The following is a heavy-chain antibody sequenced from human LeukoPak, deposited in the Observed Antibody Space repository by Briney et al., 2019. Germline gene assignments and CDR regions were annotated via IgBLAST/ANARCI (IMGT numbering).Heavy chain of an antibody. CDR2: IYYSGST. D-gene: IGHD6-19*01. Sequence: PSETLSLTCTVSGGSISSYYWSWIRQPPGKGLEWIGYIYYSGSTNYNPSLKSRVTISVDTSKNQFSLKLSSVTAADTAVYYCARSGYSSGVARLDYWGQGTLVTVSS. CDR3: ARSGYSSGVARLDY. CDR1: GGSISSYY. V-gene: IGHV4-59*01. J-gene: IGHJ4*02.